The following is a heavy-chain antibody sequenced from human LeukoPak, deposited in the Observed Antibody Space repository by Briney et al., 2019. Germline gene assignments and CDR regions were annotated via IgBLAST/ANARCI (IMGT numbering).Heavy chain of an antibody. CDR3: ARSHSVWTSFDY. Sequence: SETLSLTCTVSGGSISSYYWSWIRQPPGKGLEWIGYIYYSVSTNYNPSLKSRVTISVDTSKNQFSLKLSSVTAADTAVYYCARSHSVWTSFDYWGQGTLVTVSS. CDR2: IYYSVST. V-gene: IGHV4-59*01. J-gene: IGHJ4*02. D-gene: IGHD3/OR15-3a*01. CDR1: GGSISSYY.